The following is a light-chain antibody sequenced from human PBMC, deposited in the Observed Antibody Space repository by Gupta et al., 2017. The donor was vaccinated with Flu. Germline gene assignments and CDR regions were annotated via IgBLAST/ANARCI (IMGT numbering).Light chain of an antibody. Sequence: DIQMTQSPSTLSASVGDRVTITCRASQSISGCLAWYQQKPGKAPNLLIYKASALESGVPSRFSGSGSGTEFTLTISSLQPDDFATYYCQQDNSYSGTFGQGTKVETK. CDR2: KAS. J-gene: IGKJ1*01. V-gene: IGKV1-5*03. CDR3: QQDNSYSGT. CDR1: QSISGC.